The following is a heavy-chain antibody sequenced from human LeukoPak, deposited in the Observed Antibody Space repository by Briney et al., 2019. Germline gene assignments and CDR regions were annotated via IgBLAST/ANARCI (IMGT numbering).Heavy chain of an antibody. CDR2: ISGDSTT. D-gene: IGHD5-18*01. Sequence: GGSLRLSCAASGFTFSHYSMNWVRQAPGKGLEWVSYISGDSTTHHADSVKGRFTISRDNAKNSLYLQMNSLRDEDTAVYYCARGYTHGHDYWGQGTLVTVSS. J-gene: IGHJ4*02. CDR1: GFTFSHYS. CDR3: ARGYTHGHDY. V-gene: IGHV3-48*02.